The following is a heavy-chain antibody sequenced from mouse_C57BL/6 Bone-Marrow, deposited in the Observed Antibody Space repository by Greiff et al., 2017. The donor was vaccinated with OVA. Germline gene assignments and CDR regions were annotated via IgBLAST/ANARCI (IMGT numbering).Heavy chain of an antibody. V-gene: IGHV1-31*01. CDR3: ARRRGYTLYFDV. Sequence: EVKLVESGPELVKPGASVKISCKASGYSFTGYYMHWVKQSHGNILDWIGYIYPYNGVSSYNQKFKGKATLTVDKSSSTAYMELRSLTSEDSAVYYCARRRGYTLYFDVWGTGTTVTVSS. D-gene: IGHD3-2*02. CDR2: IYPYNGVS. J-gene: IGHJ1*03. CDR1: GYSFTGYY.